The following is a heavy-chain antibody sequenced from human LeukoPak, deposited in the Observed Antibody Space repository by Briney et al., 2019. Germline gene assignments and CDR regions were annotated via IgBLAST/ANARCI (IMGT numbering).Heavy chain of an antibody. Sequence: GESLKISCKGSGYSFTTYWIGWVRQAPGQRLEWMGWINAGNGNTKYSQKFQGRVTITRDTSASTAYMELSSLRSEDTAVYYCAREGPYDILTGSDYWGQGTLVTVSS. J-gene: IGHJ4*02. D-gene: IGHD3-9*01. V-gene: IGHV1-3*01. CDR1: GYSFTTYW. CDR2: INAGNGNT. CDR3: AREGPYDILTGSDY.